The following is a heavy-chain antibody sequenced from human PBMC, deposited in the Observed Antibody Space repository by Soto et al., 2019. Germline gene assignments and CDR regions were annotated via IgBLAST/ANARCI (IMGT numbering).Heavy chain of an antibody. CDR2: ISYDGSNK. D-gene: IGHD3-22*01. V-gene: IGHV3-30*18. J-gene: IGHJ6*02. CDR3: AKDKLYYYDSSGYFDV. Sequence: PGGSLRLSCAASGFTFSSYGMHWVRQAPGKGLEWVAVISYDGSNKYYADSVKGRFTISRDNSKNTLYLQMNSLRAEDTAVYYCAKDKLYYYDSSGYFDVWGQGATVTVSS. CDR1: GFTFSSYG.